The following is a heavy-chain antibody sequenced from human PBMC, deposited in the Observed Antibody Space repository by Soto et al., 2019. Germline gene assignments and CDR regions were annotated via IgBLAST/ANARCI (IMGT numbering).Heavy chain of an antibody. J-gene: IGHJ4*02. CDR1: GFSFSSYS. CDR3: ARGSVYHGSGDDN. Sequence: EVQLVESGGGLVQPGGSLRLSCIASGFSFSSYSMNWVRQAPGKGLEWVSYISRSSSTIYHADSVKGRFTISRDNAKNSLYLQMNSLRAEETAVYYCARGSVYHGSGDDNWGQGILVTVSS. CDR2: ISRSSSTI. D-gene: IGHD3-10*01. V-gene: IGHV3-48*01.